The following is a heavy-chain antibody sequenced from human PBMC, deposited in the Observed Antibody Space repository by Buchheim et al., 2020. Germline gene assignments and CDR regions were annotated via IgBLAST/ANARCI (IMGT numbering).Heavy chain of an antibody. Sequence: EVQVVESGGGLVQPGGSLRLSCAASGFTFSAYDMNWVRQAPGKGLEWVSYISSSATTIYYADSVKGRFIITRHNAKNSLYLQMASLRAEETAVYYCVSRQSTYRSVWYPIDYWGQGTL. D-gene: IGHD6-19*01. V-gene: IGHV3-48*03. CDR3: VSRQSTYRSVWYPIDY. J-gene: IGHJ4*02. CDR2: ISSSATTI. CDR1: GFTFSAYD.